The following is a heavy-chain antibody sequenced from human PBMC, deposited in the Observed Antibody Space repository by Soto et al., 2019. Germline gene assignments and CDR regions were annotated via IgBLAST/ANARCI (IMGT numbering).Heavy chain of an antibody. CDR3: ARAGTPSDCGPYSLDY. Sequence: VQLVESGEGLVQPGGSLRLSCVASGFSFSTYVMSWVRQAPGKGLEYVSGITGNGGITYYADSVKGRFSTSRDNSKNTLYLQMGDLREEDMGVYYCARAGTPSDCGPYSLDYWGQGTLVTVSS. V-gene: IGHV3-64*02. CDR1: GFSFSTYV. D-gene: IGHD2-21*01. CDR2: ITGNGGIT. J-gene: IGHJ4*02.